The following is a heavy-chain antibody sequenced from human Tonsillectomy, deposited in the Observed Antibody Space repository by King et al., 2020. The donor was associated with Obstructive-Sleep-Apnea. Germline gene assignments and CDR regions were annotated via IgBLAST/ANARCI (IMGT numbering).Heavy chain of an antibody. CDR1: GFTFSNYW. CDR2: IKPDGSEK. J-gene: IGHJ4*02. Sequence: VQLVESGGGLVQPGGSLRLSCAASGFTFSNYWMSWVRQAPGKGLEWVANIKPDGSEKFYVDSVKGRFTISRDNANNSLYLQMNSLRAADTAAYYCARGLAVYNLNDEGFFDYWGQGTLVTVSS. V-gene: IGHV3-7*01. D-gene: IGHD1-1*01. CDR3: ARGLAVYNLNDEGFFDY.